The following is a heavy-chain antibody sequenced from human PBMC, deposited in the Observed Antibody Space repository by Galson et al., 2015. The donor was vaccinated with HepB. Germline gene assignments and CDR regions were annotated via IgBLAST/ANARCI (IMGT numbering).Heavy chain of an antibody. Sequence: SLRLSCAASGFTVSNYYMTWVRQAPGKGLEWVAVIFKNGRIFHTASVKGRFSSSRDDSKNTVYLEMNSLRVEDTAVYYCVRDEFDRAGSSWYATSHWGQGTLVTVSS. CDR2: IFKNGRI. V-gene: IGHV3-66*03. D-gene: IGHD6-13*01. CDR3: VRDEFDRAGSSWYATSH. J-gene: IGHJ4*02. CDR1: GFTVSNYY.